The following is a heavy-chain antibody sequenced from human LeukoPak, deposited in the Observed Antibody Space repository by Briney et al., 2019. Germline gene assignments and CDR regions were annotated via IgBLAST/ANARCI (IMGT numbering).Heavy chain of an antibody. CDR2: TSGSGGAT. Sequence: GGSLRLSCAASGFTFSSYAMSWVRQAPGKGLEWVSATSGSGGATYYADSVKGRFTISRDNSKKTLYLQMNSPRPEDTALYFCARKDDSCGYPFDYWGQGTLVTVSP. CDR1: GFTFSSYA. CDR3: ARKDDSCGYPFDY. V-gene: IGHV3-23*01. J-gene: IGHJ4*02. D-gene: IGHD3-22*01.